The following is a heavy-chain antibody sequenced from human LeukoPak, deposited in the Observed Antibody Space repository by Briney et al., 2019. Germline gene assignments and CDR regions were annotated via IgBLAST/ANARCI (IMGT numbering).Heavy chain of an antibody. V-gene: IGHV4-4*07. CDR1: GGSISNYY. Sequence: SETLSLTCTVSGGSISNYYWTWIRQPAGKGLEWIGRIYTSGGTNYNPSLKSRVTMSVDTSKNQFSLKLSSVTAADTAMYYCARVTVTSYRYFDLWSRGTLVTVSS. CDR3: ARVTVTSYRYFDL. J-gene: IGHJ2*01. D-gene: IGHD4-17*01. CDR2: IYTSGGT.